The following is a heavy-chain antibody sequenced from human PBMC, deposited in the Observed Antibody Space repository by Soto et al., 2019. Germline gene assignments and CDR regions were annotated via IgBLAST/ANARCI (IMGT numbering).Heavy chain of an antibody. V-gene: IGHV1-24*01. CDR1: GYTLTELS. D-gene: IGHD2-15*01. CDR2: FDPEDGET. J-gene: IGHJ4*02. Sequence: ASVKVSCKVSGYTLTELSMHWVRQAPGKGLEWMGGFDPEDGETIYAQKFQGRVTMTEDTSTDTAYMELSSLRSGDTAVYYCATDHGGYCSGGSCYGTPLPFDYWGQGTLVTVSS. CDR3: ATDHGGYCSGGSCYGTPLPFDY.